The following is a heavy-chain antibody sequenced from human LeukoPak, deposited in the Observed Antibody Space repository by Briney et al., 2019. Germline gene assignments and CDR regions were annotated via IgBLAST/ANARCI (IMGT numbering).Heavy chain of an antibody. CDR2: ISYDGSNK. CDR3: ARTSTKRYYGMDV. D-gene: IGHD2-2*01. Sequence: PGGSLRLSCAASGFTFSSYAMHWVRQAPGKGLEWVAVISYDGSNKYYADSVKGRFTISRDNSKNTLYLQMNSLRAEDTAVYYCARTSTKRYYGMDVWGQGTTVTVSS. V-gene: IGHV3-30-3*01. J-gene: IGHJ6*02. CDR1: GFTFSSYA.